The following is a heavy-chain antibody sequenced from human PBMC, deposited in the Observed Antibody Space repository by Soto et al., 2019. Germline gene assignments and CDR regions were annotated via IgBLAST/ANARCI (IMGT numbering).Heavy chain of an antibody. D-gene: IGHD2-21*01. Sequence: SETLSLTCTVSGGSVSSGSYYWSWIRQPPGKGLEWIGYIYYNGRTNYNPSLKSRVTLSADTSKNQFSLKLNSVTAADTAVYSWERVGAYCESHCSPVYLDYWGHGTLVTVSS. CDR2: IYYNGRT. V-gene: IGHV4-61*01. CDR3: ERVGAYCESHCSPVYLDY. J-gene: IGHJ4*01. CDR1: GGSVSSGSYY.